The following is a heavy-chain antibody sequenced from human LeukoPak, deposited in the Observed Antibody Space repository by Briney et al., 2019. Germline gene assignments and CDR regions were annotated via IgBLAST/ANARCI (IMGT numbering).Heavy chain of an antibody. CDR2: ISSSSSYI. D-gene: IGHD3-22*01. V-gene: IGHV3-21*01. CDR1: GFTFSSYS. CDR3: ARDHYYDSSVYSDFDY. Sequence: PGGSLRLSCAASGFTFSSYSMNWVRQAPGKGLEWVSSISSSSSYIYYADSVKGRFTISRDNAKNSLYLQMNSLRAEDTAVYYCARDHYYDSSVYSDFDYWGQGTLVTVSS. J-gene: IGHJ4*02.